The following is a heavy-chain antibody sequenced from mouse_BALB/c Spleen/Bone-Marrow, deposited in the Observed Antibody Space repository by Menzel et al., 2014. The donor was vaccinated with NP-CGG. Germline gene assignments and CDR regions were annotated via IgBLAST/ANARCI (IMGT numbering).Heavy chain of an antibody. CDR3: ARDNYRGAWFAY. CDR1: GFSLTSYG. CDR2: IWAGGST. V-gene: IGHV2-9*02. J-gene: IGHJ3*01. D-gene: IGHD2-14*01. Sequence: VMLVESGPALVAPSQSLSITCTVSGFSLTSYGVHWVRQPPGKGLEWLGVIWAGGSTNYNSALMSRLSISKDNSKSQVFLKMNSLQTDDTAMYYCARDNYRGAWFAYWGQGTLVTVSA.